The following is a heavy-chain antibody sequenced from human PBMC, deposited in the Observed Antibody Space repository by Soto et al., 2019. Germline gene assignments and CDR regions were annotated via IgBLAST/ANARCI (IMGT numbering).Heavy chain of an antibody. V-gene: IGHV4-59*01. Sequence: SSETLSLTCTVSGGSISSYYWSWIRQPPGKGLEWIGYIYYSGSTNYNPSLKSRVTISVDTSKNQFSLKLSSVTAADTAVYYCARDLTSLYYGSGSYPTFDPWGQGTLVTVSS. CDR2: IYYSGST. CDR1: GGSISSYY. CDR3: ARDLTSLYYGSGSYPTFDP. D-gene: IGHD3-10*01. J-gene: IGHJ5*02.